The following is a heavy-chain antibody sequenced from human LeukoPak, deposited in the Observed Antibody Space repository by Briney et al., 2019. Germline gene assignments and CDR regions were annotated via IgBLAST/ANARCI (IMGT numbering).Heavy chain of an antibody. Sequence: GESLKISYKGSGYSFTSYWIGWVRQMPGKGLEWMGIIYPGDSDTRYSPSFQGQVTISADKSISTAYLQWSSLKASDTAMYYCARQYYDFWSGYYLEDWFDPWGQGTLVTVSS. CDR2: IYPGDSDT. CDR3: ARQYYDFWSGYYLEDWFDP. D-gene: IGHD3-3*01. CDR1: GYSFTSYW. V-gene: IGHV5-51*01. J-gene: IGHJ5*02.